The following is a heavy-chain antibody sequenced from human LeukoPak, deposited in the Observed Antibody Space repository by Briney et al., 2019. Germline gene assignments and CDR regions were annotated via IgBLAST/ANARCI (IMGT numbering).Heavy chain of an antibody. CDR1: GFTVSSNY. D-gene: IGHD2-15*01. J-gene: IGHJ4*02. V-gene: IGHV3-66*01. CDR2: IYSGGST. Sequence: GGSLRLSCAASGFTVSSNYMSWVRQAPGKGLEWVSVIYSGGSTYYADSVKGRFTISRDNSKNTLYLQMNSLRAEDTAVYYCAYSCSGDSCSFFDYWGQGTRVIVSS. CDR3: AYSCSGDSCSFFDY.